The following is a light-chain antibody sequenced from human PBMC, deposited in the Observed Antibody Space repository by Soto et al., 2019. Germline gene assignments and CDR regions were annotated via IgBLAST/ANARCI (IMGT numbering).Light chain of an antibody. Sequence: EVVMTQSPATLSVSLGDRATLSCRASQSVSSNLAWYQQKPGQAPRLLIYGASTRATGIPARFSGSGSGTEFTLTISILQSEDFAVYSCQQYNNWPLTFGGGTKVEIK. CDR1: QSVSSN. CDR2: GAS. J-gene: IGKJ4*01. CDR3: QQYNNWPLT. V-gene: IGKV3-15*01.